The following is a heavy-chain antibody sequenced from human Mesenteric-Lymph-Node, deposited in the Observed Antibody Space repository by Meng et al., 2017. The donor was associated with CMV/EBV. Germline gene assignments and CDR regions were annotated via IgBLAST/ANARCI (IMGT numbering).Heavy chain of an antibody. D-gene: IGHD3-9*01. J-gene: IGHJ5*02. CDR1: GGSVSSGSYY. V-gene: IGHV4-61*01. Sequence: GSLRLSCTVSGGSVSSGSYYWSWIRQPPGKGLEWIGYIYYSGSTNYNPSLKSRVTISVDTSKNQFSLKLSSVTAADTAVYYCASWSPRYSFDPWGQGTLVTVSS. CDR3: ASWSPRYSFDP. CDR2: IYYSGST.